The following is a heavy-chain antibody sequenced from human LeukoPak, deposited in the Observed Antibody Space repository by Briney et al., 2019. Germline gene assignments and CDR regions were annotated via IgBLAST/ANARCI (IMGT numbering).Heavy chain of an antibody. CDR2: IIPIFGFP. Sequence: SVKVSCKASGGTFNTNALNWVRQAPGQGLEWLGGIIPIFGFPNYAQRFQGRVTITADESTSTAYMVLSSLTSKDTAVYYCARARYETRIWPKSRYDYYHYMDVWGKGTTVTVSS. D-gene: IGHD3-3*01. V-gene: IGHV1-69*13. CDR3: ARARYETRIWPKSRYDYYHYMDV. CDR1: GGTFNTNA. J-gene: IGHJ6*03.